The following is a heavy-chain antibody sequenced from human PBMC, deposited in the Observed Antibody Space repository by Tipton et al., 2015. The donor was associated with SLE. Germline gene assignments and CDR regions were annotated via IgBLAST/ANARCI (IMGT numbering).Heavy chain of an antibody. V-gene: IGHV3-23*01. Sequence: SLRLSCAASGFAFRNHVMTWVRQAPGKGLEWVSGISDRGDDTYYADSVRGRFTISRDDSNNTLLLHMSSLRAEDTAVYYCTKMLVVDGRWVCDYWGQGTLVTVSS. J-gene: IGHJ4*02. CDR3: TKMLVVDGRWVCDY. D-gene: IGHD6-19*01. CDR2: ISDRGDDT. CDR1: GFAFRNHV.